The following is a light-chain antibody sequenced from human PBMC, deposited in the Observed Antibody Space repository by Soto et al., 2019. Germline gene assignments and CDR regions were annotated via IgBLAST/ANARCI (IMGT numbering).Light chain of an antibody. CDR1: QNVNSNF. V-gene: IGKV3-20*01. J-gene: IGKJ1*01. CDR3: QQYGISPRT. Sequence: IVVKQSLGTLSLSPGERATLSCRASQNVNSNFLAWYQQKPGQAPRLLISGASNRATGIPDRFSGSGSGTDFTLTISRLEPEDFAVYYCQQYGISPRTFGQGTKV. CDR2: GAS.